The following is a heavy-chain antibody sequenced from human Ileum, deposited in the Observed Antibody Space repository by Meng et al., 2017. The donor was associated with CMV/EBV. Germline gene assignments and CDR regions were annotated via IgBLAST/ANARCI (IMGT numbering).Heavy chain of an antibody. CDR2: VTAYNGDS. D-gene: IGHD3-16*01. CDR3: ARERTAAYTYGLDAFDI. Sequence: QAQLVQFGAEVNKPGASVKVPCRASGYRFNGYGISWVRQAPGQGLEWMGWVTAYNGDSIYAQKFQGRVTMTTDTSTDTAYMELRSLRSDDTAVYYCARERTAAYTYGLDAFDIWGQGTMVTVSS. V-gene: IGHV1-18*01. J-gene: IGHJ3*02. CDR1: GYRFNGYG.